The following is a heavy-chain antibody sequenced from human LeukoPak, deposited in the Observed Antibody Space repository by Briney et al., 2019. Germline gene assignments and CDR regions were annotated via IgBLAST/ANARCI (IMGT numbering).Heavy chain of an antibody. Sequence: GGSLRLSCAASGFTFSSYSTNWVRQAPGKGLEWISSISSSSSYIYYADSVKGRFSICKDNAKNSVYLQMNGLRAEDTAVYYCARDSSLAFDYWGQGTLVTVSS. D-gene: IGHD6-6*01. CDR2: ISSSSSYI. CDR1: GFTFSSYS. CDR3: ARDSSLAFDY. V-gene: IGHV3-21*06. J-gene: IGHJ4*02.